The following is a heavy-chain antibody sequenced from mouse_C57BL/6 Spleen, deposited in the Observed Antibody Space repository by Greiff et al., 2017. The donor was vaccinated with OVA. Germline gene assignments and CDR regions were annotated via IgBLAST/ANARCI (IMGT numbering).Heavy chain of an antibody. CDR1: GYTFTDYE. Sequence: LVESGAELVRPGASVTLSCKASGYTFTDYEMHWVKQTPVHGLEWIGAIDPETGGTAYNQKFKGKAILTADKSSSTAYMELRSLTSEDSAVYYCTKLYGGYFDYWGQGTTLTVSS. J-gene: IGHJ2*01. V-gene: IGHV1-15*01. CDR2: IDPETGGT. CDR3: TKLYGGYFDY. D-gene: IGHD1-1*01.